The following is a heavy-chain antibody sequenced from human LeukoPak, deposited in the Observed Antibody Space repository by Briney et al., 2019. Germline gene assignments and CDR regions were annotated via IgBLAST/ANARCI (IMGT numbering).Heavy chain of an antibody. V-gene: IGHV1-2*02. J-gene: IGHJ4*02. CDR2: INPNSGGT. D-gene: IGHD6-13*01. Sequence: ASVKVSCKASGYTFTGYYMHWVGPAPGQGVAWMGWINPNSGGTNYAQKFQGRVTMTRDTSISTAYMELSRLRSDDTAVYYCARDVSSSWYYFDYWGQGTLVTVSS. CDR1: GYTFTGYY. CDR3: ARDVSSSWYYFDY.